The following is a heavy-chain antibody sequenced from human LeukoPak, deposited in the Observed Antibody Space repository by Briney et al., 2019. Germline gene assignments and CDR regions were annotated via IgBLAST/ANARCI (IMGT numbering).Heavy chain of an antibody. Sequence: GGSLRLSCAASGFTFSTYAMTWVRQAPGKGLEWVSVISGSGDTKYYADSVKGRFTISRDSSKNTLYLQMNSLRAEDTAVYYCAKLRSGWVVAASDYLGQGTLVTVSS. D-gene: IGHD2-15*01. J-gene: IGHJ4*02. CDR2: ISGSGDTK. CDR3: AKLRSGWVVAASDY. V-gene: IGHV3-23*01. CDR1: GFTFSTYA.